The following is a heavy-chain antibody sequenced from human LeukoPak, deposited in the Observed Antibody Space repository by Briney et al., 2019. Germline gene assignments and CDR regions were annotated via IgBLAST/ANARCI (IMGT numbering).Heavy chain of an antibody. CDR1: GFSSYS. D-gene: IGHD3-16*01. CDR2: ISSGSDYI. Sequence: GTLRLSCAASGFSSYSLTCVRQAPGKGLEWVSSISSGSDYIYYADSVKGRFTISRDNAKNSLYLQMNSLRAEDTAIYYCARDPWGTLAYWGQGTLVTVSS. J-gene: IGHJ4*02. V-gene: IGHV3-21*01. CDR3: ARDPWGTLAY.